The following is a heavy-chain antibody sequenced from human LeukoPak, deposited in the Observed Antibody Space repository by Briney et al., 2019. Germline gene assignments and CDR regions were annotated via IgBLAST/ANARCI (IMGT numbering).Heavy chain of an antibody. CDR3: AKDGRAVAGTGLDY. CDR1: GFIFSKYA. CDR2: ISGSGGAT. V-gene: IGHV3-23*01. D-gene: IGHD6-19*01. J-gene: IGHJ4*02. Sequence: GGSLRLSCAASGFIFSKYAMNWVRQAPEKGLEWVSAISGSGGATDYADSVKGRFTISRDNSNNTVFLELNSLRAEDTAVYYCAKDGRAVAGTGLDYWGLGTLVTVSS.